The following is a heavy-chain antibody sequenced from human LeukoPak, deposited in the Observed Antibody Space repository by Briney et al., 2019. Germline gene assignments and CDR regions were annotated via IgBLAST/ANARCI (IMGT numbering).Heavy chain of an antibody. V-gene: IGHV3-23*01. D-gene: IGHD3-22*01. Sequence: PGGSLRLSCVASGFTFSSYAMSWVRQAPGKGLEWVSAISGSGGSTYYADSVKGRFTISRDNSKNTLYLQMNSLRAEDTAVYYCAKAPNYYDSSGYGYWGQGTLVTVSS. CDR1: GFTFSSYA. J-gene: IGHJ4*02. CDR3: AKAPNYYDSSGYGY. CDR2: ISGSGGST.